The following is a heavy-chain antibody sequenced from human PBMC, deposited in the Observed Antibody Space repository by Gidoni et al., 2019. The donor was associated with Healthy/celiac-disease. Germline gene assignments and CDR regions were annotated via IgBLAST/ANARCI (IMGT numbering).Heavy chain of an antibody. CDR3: AGGLEDYYYYYGMDV. CDR1: GFTFSSYA. V-gene: IGHV3-30*04. D-gene: IGHD1-1*01. J-gene: IGHJ6*02. Sequence: QVQLVESGGGVVQPGRSLRLSCAASGFTFSSYAMHWVRQAPGKGLEWVAVISYDGSNKYYADSVKGRFTISRDNSKNTLYLQMNSLRAEDTAVYYCAGGLEDYYYYYGMDVWGQGTTVTVSS. CDR2: ISYDGSNK.